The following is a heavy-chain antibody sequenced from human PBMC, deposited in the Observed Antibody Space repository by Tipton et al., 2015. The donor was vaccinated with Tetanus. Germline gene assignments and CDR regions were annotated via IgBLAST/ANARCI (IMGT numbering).Heavy chain of an antibody. CDR1: GHSFTKYW. CDR2: IYPDDSDT. D-gene: IGHD3-10*01. V-gene: IGHV5-51*01. CDR3: ASWDSRYGSGNYYFKY. J-gene: IGHJ4*02. Sequence: AQLVQSGAEAKKAGESLKISCQGSGHSFTKYWIAWVRQKPGQGLEWMGLIYPDDSDTRYNPSFQGRVTISANKSSRTAYLQWSSLKASDTAMYYCASWDSRYGSGNYYFKYWGQGTLVSVSS.